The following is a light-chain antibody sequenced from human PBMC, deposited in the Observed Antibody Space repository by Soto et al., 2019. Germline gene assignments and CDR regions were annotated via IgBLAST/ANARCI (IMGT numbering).Light chain of an antibody. V-gene: IGLV2-8*01. J-gene: IGLJ3*02. CDR3: SAHAGSTSPSWV. CDR2: EVT. Sequence: QYALTQPPSASGSPGQSVTISCTGTSSDVGGYNYVSWYQQHPGKAPKLIIYEVTKRPSGVPDRFSGSKSGNTASLTVSGLQAGDEADYYCSAHAGSTSPSWVFGGGTKLTVL. CDR1: SSDVGGYNY.